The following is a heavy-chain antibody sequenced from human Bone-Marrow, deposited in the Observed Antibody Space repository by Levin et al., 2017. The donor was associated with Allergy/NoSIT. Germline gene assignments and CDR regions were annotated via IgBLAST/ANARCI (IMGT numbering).Heavy chain of an antibody. D-gene: IGHD1-7*01. V-gene: IGHV4-30-4*01. J-gene: IGHJ4*02. CDR1: GGSISSGDYY. CDR2: IFYSGST. CDR3: VRVRASELTLES. Sequence: SETLSLTCTVSGGSISSGDYYWSWIRQSPGTGLEWIGYIFYSGSTYYNPSLQSRITISVDTSKNQFSLKLNSVTAADTAVYYCVRVRASELTLESWGQGTLVTVSS.